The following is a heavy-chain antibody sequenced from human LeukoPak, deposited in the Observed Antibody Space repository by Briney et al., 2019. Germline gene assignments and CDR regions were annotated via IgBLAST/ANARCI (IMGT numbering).Heavy chain of an antibody. J-gene: IGHJ6*03. CDR3: ARGPSITMVRGGQWYYYMDV. CDR1: GYTFTSYY. D-gene: IGHD3-10*01. CDR2: INPSGGST. Sequence: ASVKVSCKASGYTFTSYYIHWVRQAPGQGLEWMGLINPSGGSTNYAQKFQGRVTMTRDTSTSTVYMELSSLRSEDTAVYYCARGPSITMVRGGQWYYYMDVWGEGTTVTISS. V-gene: IGHV1-46*01.